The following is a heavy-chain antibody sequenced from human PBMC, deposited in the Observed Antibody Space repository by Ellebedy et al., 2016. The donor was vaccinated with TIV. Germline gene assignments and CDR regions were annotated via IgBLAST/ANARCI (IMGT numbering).Heavy chain of an antibody. CDR2: IFSSGST. CDR3: VRNNNAQTAFGVGFDY. Sequence: SETLSLTXTVSGDSINSYYWSWIRQPAGKGLEWIGRIFSSGSTNYSPSLKSRVIMSIDTSRNQYSLRLNSVTAADTAVYYCVRNNNAQTAFGVGFDYWGQGTQVTVSS. CDR1: GDSINSYY. J-gene: IGHJ4*02. V-gene: IGHV4-4*07. D-gene: IGHD3-3*01.